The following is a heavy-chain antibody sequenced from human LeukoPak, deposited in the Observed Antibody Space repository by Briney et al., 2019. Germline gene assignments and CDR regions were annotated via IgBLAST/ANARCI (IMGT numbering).Heavy chain of an antibody. CDR1: GGSISSYY. CDR2: IYYSGST. V-gene: IGHV4-59*01. D-gene: IGHD3-22*01. J-gene: IGHJ4*02. Sequence: SETLCLTCTVSGGSISSYYWSWIRQPPGKGLEWIGYIYYSGSTNYNPSLKSRVTISVDTSKNQFSLKLSSVTAADTAVYYCARAGVYDSSGYYYETYFDYWGQGTLVTVSS. CDR3: ARAGVYDSSGYYYETYFDY.